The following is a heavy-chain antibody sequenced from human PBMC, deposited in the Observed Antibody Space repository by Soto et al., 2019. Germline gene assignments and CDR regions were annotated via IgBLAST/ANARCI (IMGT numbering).Heavy chain of an antibody. J-gene: IGHJ4*02. CDR3: ARWGDYPTYYFDY. V-gene: IGHV4-59*01. CDR2: IYYSGST. CDR1: GGSISSYY. Sequence: SETLSLTCTVSGGSISSYYWSWIRQPPGKGLEWIGYIYYSGSTNYNPSLKSRVTISVDTSKNQFSLKLSSVTAADTAVYYCARWGDYPTYYFDYWGQGTLVTVSS. D-gene: IGHD3-16*01.